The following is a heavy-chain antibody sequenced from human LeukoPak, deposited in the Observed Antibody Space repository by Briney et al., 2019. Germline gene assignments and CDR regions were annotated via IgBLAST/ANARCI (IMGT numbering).Heavy chain of an antibody. CDR2: INHSGST. J-gene: IGHJ3*02. V-gene: IGHV4-34*01. CDR1: GGSFSGYY. Sequence: SETLSLTCAVYGGSFSGYYWSWIRQPPGKGLEWIGEINHSGSTNYNPSLKSRVTISVGTSKNQFSLKLSSVTAADTAVYYCARGLYYDFWSGYSTAFDIWGQGTMVTVSS. CDR3: ARGLYYDFWSGYSTAFDI. D-gene: IGHD3-3*01.